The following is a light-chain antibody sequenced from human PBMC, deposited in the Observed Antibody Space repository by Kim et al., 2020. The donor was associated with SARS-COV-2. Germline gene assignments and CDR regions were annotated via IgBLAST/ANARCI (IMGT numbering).Light chain of an antibody. CDR3: QQYYSYPRT. CDR1: RGVGSY. CDR2: DAS. Sequence: IRMTQSPSTFSASTGDRVTITCRASRGVGSYLAWYQQKPGEAPELLIYDASTLQSGVPSRFSGSGSGTEFTLTIGRLQSEDFAAYYCQQYYSYPRTFGQGTKVEI. J-gene: IGKJ1*01. V-gene: IGKV1-8*01.